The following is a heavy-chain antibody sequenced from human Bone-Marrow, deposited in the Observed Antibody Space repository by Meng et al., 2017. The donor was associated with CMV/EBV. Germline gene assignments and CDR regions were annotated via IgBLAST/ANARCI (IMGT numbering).Heavy chain of an antibody. Sequence: SEPLSLTCTVSGGSISSYYWSWIRQPPGKGLEWIGYIYYSGSTNYNPSLKSRVTISVDTSKNQFSLKLSSVTAADTAVYYCARVDRSPDYYQLLFQGAFDIWGQGTMVTVSS. J-gene: IGHJ3*02. CDR2: IYYSGST. CDR3: ARVDRSPDYYQLLFQGAFDI. D-gene: IGHD2-2*01. CDR1: GGSISSYY. V-gene: IGHV4-59*01.